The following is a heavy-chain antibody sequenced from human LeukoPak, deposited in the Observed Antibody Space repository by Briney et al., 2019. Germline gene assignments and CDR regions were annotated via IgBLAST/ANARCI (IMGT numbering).Heavy chain of an antibody. CDR1: GFTFTSYW. CDR3: ARHANYYFDY. D-gene: IGHD1-7*01. V-gene: IGHV5-51*01. CDR2: IYPGDSDT. J-gene: IGHJ4*02. Sequence: GGSLRLSCAASGFTFTSYWIGWVRQMPGKGLEWMGIIYPGDSDTRYSPSFQGQVTISADKSISTAYLQRSSLKASDTAMYYCARHANYYFDYWGQGTLVTVSS.